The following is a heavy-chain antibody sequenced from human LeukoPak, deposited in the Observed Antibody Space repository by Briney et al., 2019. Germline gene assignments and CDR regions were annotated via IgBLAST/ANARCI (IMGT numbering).Heavy chain of an antibody. CDR3: AADPQWGGTYHI. J-gene: IGHJ3*02. CDR1: RYTLTELA. Sequence: GASVKVSCTVSRYTLTELAMHWVRQVPGKGLEWMGGYDPEEGKTVYAQKFQVRITMTDDTSTDTTYMELSSLRSEDTAVYYCAADPQWGGTYHIWGQGTVVIVSS. D-gene: IGHD6-19*01. V-gene: IGHV1-24*01. CDR2: YDPEEGKT.